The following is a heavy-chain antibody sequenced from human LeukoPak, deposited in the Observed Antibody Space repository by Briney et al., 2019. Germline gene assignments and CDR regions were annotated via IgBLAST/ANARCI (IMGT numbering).Heavy chain of an antibody. V-gene: IGHV4-34*01. CDR1: GGSFSGYY. Sequence: SETLSLTCAVYGGSFSGYYWSWLRQPPGEGLEWIGEINHSGSTNYNPSLKSRVTISVDTSKNQFSLKLSSVTAADTAVYYCARGRYDFWSGYYFDYWGQGTLVTVSS. CDR2: INHSGST. D-gene: IGHD3-3*01. J-gene: IGHJ4*02. CDR3: ARGRYDFWSGYYFDY.